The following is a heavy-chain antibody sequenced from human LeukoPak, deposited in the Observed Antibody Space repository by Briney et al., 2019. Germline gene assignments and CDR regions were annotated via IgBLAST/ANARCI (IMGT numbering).Heavy chain of an antibody. CDR1: GFTFSSYA. J-gene: IGHJ4*02. V-gene: IGHV3-30*01. D-gene: IGHD5-24*01. Sequence: GGSLRLSCAASGFTFSSYAMHWVRQAPGKGLEWVAVISYDGSNKYYADSVKGRFTISRDNSKNSLYLQMNSLRAEDTAVYYCARDGFRDGYNYFDYWGQGTLITVSS. CDR3: ARDGFRDGYNYFDY. CDR2: ISYDGSNK.